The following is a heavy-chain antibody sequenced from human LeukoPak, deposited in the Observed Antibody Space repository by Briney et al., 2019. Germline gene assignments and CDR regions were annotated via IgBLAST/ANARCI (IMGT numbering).Heavy chain of an antibody. CDR1: GFTFSDDY. CDR2: ISSSGSTI. Sequence: GGSLRLSCAASGFTFSDDYMSWIRQAPGKGLEWVSYISSSGSTIYYADSVKGRFTISRDNAKNSLYLQMNSPRAEDTAVYYCARARDSSSWYYDYWGQGTLVTVSS. V-gene: IGHV3-11*01. D-gene: IGHD6-13*01. J-gene: IGHJ4*02. CDR3: ARARDSSSWYYDY.